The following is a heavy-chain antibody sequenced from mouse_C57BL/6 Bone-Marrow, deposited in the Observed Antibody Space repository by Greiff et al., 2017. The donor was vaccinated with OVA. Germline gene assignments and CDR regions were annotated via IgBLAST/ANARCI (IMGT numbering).Heavy chain of an antibody. D-gene: IGHD2-5*01. J-gene: IGHJ1*03. CDR2: IDPENGDT. Sequence: EVQLQQSGAELVRPGASVKLSCTASGFNITDDYMHWVKQRPEQGLEWIGWIDPENGDTEYASKFQGKATITADTSSNTAYLQLSSLTSEDTAVYYCREDSKTSDWYFDVWGTGTTVTVSS. V-gene: IGHV14-4*01. CDR1: GFNITDDY. CDR3: REDSKTSDWYFDV.